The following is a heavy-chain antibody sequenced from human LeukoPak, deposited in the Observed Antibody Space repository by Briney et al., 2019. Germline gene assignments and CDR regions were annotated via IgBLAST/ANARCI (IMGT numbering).Heavy chain of an antibody. J-gene: IGHJ1*01. V-gene: IGHV4-59*01. CDR2: IYYSGST. D-gene: IGHD6-13*01. CDR1: GGSISSYY. CDR3: AGGTAAWDCQH. Sequence: PSETLSLTCTVSGGSISSYYWSWIRQPPGKGLEWIGYIYYSGSTNYNPSLKSRVTISVDTSKNQFSLKLSSVTAADTAVYYCAGGTAAWDCQHWGQGTLVSVSS.